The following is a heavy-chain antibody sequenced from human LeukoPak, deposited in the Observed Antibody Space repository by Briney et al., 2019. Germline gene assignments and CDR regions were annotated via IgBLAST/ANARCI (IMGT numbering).Heavy chain of an antibody. V-gene: IGHV4-39*01. CDR3: ARGFGESEYYYYGMDV. CDR2: VYYSGST. J-gene: IGHJ6*02. CDR1: GGSISSSSYY. Sequence: SETLSLTCTVSGGSISSSSYYWGWIRQPPGKGLEWIGRVYYSGSTYYNPSLKSRVTISVDTSKNQFSLRLSSVTAADTAVYYCARGFGESEYYYYGMDVWGQGTTVTVSS. D-gene: IGHD3-10*01.